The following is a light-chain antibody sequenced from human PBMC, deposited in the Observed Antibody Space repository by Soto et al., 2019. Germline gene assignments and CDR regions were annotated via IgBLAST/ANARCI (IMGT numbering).Light chain of an antibody. CDR3: QSYDSSLSGSEV. CDR1: SSNIGAGHD. CDR2: GNG. V-gene: IGLV1-40*01. J-gene: IGLJ1*01. Sequence: QYVRTQPPSVSGAPGQRVTISCTGSSSNIGAGHDVHWYQQLPGTAPKLLIYGNGNRPSGVPERFSGSKSGTSASLAITGLQAEDEADYYCQSYDSSLSGSEVFGTGTKVTVL.